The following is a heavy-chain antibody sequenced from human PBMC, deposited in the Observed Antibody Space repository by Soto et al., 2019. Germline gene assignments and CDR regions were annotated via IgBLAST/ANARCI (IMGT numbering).Heavy chain of an antibody. J-gene: IGHJ6*02. CDR3: AKVPIFGVVSRSYGMDV. Sequence: EVQLLESGGGLVQPGGSLRLSCAASGFTFSSYAMSWVRQAPGKGLEWVSAISGSGGNTYYADSVKGRFTSSRDSSKNTLYLQMNSLRAEDTAVYYFAKVPIFGVVSRSYGMDVWGQGTTVTVSS. D-gene: IGHD3-3*02. V-gene: IGHV3-23*01. CDR2: ISGSGGNT. CDR1: GFTFSSYA.